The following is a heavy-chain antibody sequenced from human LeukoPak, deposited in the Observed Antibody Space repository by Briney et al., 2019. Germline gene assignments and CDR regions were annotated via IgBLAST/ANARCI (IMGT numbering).Heavy chain of an antibody. CDR2: IDNVGNT. CDR3: ARGPHPSSSGY. D-gene: IGHD6-19*01. Sequence: GRTLRLSCAASGFTVSINYMLWVSGARGKGLEWVLVIDNVGNTYYADSEKGQYTLPRDNSKNTLSLHVNSLRAEDTAVYYCARGPHPSSSGYWGQGTLVTVSS. CDR1: GFTVSINY. J-gene: IGHJ4*02. V-gene: IGHV3-53*01.